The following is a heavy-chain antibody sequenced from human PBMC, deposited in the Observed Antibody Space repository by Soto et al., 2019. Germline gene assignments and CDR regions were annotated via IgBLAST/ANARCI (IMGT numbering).Heavy chain of an antibody. D-gene: IGHD1-26*01. J-gene: IGHJ3*01. CDR2: ISGSGGST. Sequence: EVPLLESGGGLVQPGGSLRLSCAASGFTFTNYAMNWVRQAPGKGLEWVSGISGSGGSTDYADSVKGRFTISRDNSKNTLYLQMNSLRAEDTAVYYCAKGEEYSGTSPAFDVWGQGTMVTVSS. CDR1: GFTFTNYA. V-gene: IGHV3-23*01. CDR3: AKGEEYSGTSPAFDV.